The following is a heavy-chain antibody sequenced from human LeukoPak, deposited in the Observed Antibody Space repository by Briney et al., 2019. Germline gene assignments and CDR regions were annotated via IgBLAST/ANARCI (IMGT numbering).Heavy chain of an antibody. CDR3: ARGYEVGATHHDY. V-gene: IGHV1-2*02. D-gene: IGHD1-26*01. CDR1: GYTFTGYY. J-gene: IGHJ4*02. Sequence: ASVKVSCKASGYTFTGYYMHWVRQAPGQGLEWMGWINPNSGGTNYAQKFQGRVTMTRDTSISTAYMELSRLRSDDTAVHYCARGYEVGATHHDYWGQGTLVTVSS. CDR2: INPNSGGT.